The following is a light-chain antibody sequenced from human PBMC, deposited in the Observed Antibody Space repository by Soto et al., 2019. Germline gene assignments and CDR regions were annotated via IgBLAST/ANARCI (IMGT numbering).Light chain of an antibody. Sequence: EIQMTQSPSTLSVSPGERATISCRASQSVSSNLAWYQQKPGQAPKLLIYAAFTMDTGIPARFSGTGSGTDFTLTISSLQSEDFALYYCQQASNLPLTFGQGTQLEIK. CDR3: QQASNLPLT. J-gene: IGKJ5*01. V-gene: IGKV3-15*01. CDR2: AAF. CDR1: QSVSSN.